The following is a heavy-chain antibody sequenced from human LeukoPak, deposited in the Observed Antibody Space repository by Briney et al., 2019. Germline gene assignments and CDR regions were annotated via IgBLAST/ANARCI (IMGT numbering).Heavy chain of an antibody. V-gene: IGHV4-4*07. J-gene: IGHJ4*02. CDR2: IYISGNMSTNGIT. CDR3: ARDRGSYLFDY. CDR1: GGSIITSY. Sequence: SETLSLTCSVSGGSIITSYWSWIRQPAGKGLEWIGRIYISGNMSTNGITNYNPSLKSRVTMSVDTSKNQFSLKLSSVTAADTAVYYCARDRGSYLFDYWGQGTLVTVSS. D-gene: IGHD1-26*01.